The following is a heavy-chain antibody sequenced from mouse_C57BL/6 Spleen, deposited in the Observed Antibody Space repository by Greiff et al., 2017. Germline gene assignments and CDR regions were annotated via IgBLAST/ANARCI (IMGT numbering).Heavy chain of an antibody. CDR1: GYTFTDYY. V-gene: IGHV1-26*01. Sequence: VQLQQSGPELVKPGASVKISCKASGYTFTDYYMNWVKQSHGKSLEWIGDLNPNNGGTSYNQKFKGKATLTVDKSSSTAYMLLRSLTSEDSAVYYCGRRGNYDYAMDYWGQGTSVTVSA. CDR2: LNPNNGGT. J-gene: IGHJ4*01. D-gene: IGHD2-1*01. CDR3: GRRGNYDYAMDY.